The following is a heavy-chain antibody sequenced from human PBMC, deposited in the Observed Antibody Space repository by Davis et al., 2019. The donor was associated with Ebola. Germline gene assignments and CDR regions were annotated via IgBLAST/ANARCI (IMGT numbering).Heavy chain of an antibody. CDR1: GNSVSSNSAA. CDR3: TRGWFRSGMDV. J-gene: IGHJ6*02. D-gene: IGHD6-19*01. V-gene: IGHV6-1*01. Sequence: HSQTLSLTCAISGNSVSSNSAACNWIRQSPSRGLEWLGRTYYNSKWYNDYALSVKSRITINPDTSKNQFSLQLNSVTPEDTAIYYCTRGWFRSGMDVWGQGTTVTVSS. CDR2: TYYNSKWYN.